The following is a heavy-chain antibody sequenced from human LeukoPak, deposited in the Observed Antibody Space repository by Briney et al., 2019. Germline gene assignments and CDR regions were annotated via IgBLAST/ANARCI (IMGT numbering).Heavy chain of an antibody. Sequence: GGSLRLSCAAAGFIFSSYSMNWVRQAPGKGLEWVSSIISSSSYIYYADSVKGRFTISRDNAKNSLYLQMNSLRAEDTAVYYCARDKLQGRDVWGKGTTVTISS. CDR1: GFIFSSYS. CDR3: ARDKLQGRDV. CDR2: IISSSSYI. J-gene: IGHJ6*04. V-gene: IGHV3-21*01.